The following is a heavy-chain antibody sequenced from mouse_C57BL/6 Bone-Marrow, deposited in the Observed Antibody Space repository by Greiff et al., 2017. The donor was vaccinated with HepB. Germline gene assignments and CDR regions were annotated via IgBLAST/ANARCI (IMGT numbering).Heavy chain of an antibody. CDR1: GFTFSSYA. J-gene: IGHJ2*01. V-gene: IGHV5-9-1*02. CDR2: ISSGGDYI. CDR3: TRAITTVPYY. D-gene: IGHD1-1*01. Sequence: DVHLVESGEGLVKPGGSLKLSCAASGFTFSSYAMSWVRQTPEKRLEWVAYISSGGDYIYYADTVKGRFTISRDNARNTLYLQMSSLKSEDTAMYYCTRAITTVPYYWGQGTTLTVSS.